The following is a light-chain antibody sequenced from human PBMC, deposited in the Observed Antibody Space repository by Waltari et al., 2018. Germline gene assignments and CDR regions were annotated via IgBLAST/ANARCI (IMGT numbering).Light chain of an antibody. V-gene: IGKV3-15*01. CDR1: QSIANN. Sequence: EIVMTPSPATLSVSQGERASLSCRASQSIANNLAWYQQKPGQPLRLLIYGASNRATDIPARFSASASGRDFTLTISSLQSEDFVVYYCQPDSTWPRVTFGGGTKVEIK. J-gene: IGKJ4*01. CDR3: QPDSTWPRVT. CDR2: GAS.